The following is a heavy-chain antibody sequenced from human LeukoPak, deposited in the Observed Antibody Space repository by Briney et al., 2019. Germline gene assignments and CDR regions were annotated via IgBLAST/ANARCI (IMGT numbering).Heavy chain of an antibody. D-gene: IGHD6-19*01. J-gene: IGHJ4*02. CDR2: IYYSGST. CDR1: GGSISNYY. V-gene: IGHV4-59*01. Sequence: SETLSLTCTVSGGSISNYYWSWIRQPPGKGLEWIGYIYYSGSTNYNPSLKSRVTISVDTSRNQFSLKLSSVTAADTAVYFCARHMYSSGWYYFDYWGQGTLVTVSS. CDR3: ARHMYSSGWYYFDY.